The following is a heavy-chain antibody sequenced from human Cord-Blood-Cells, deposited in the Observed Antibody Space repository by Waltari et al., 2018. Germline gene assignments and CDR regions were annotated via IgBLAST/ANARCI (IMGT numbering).Heavy chain of an antibody. CDR2: IYTSGST. D-gene: IGHD6-13*01. CDR1: GGSISSYS. Sequence: QVQLQESGPGLVKPSGTLSLTCTVSGGSISSYSWSWIRQPAGKGLEWIGRIYTSGSTNYNPSLKSRVTMSVDTSKNQFSLKLSSVTAADTAVYYCARVGSIAAAGDAFDIWGQGTMVTVSS. V-gene: IGHV4-4*07. J-gene: IGHJ3*02. CDR3: ARVGSIAAAGDAFDI.